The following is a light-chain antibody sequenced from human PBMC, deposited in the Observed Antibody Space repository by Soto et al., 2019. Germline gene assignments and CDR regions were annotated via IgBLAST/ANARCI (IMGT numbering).Light chain of an antibody. J-gene: IGLJ1*01. Sequence: QSVLTQPRSVSGSPGQSVTISCTGTSSDVGVYNYVSWYQQYPGKAPKIMIYDVSKRPSGVPDRFSGSKSDNTASLTISGLQAEHEADYYCCSYAGSYTFVFGIGTKVTVL. CDR3: CSYAGSYTFV. V-gene: IGLV2-11*01. CDR2: DVS. CDR1: SSDVGVYNY.